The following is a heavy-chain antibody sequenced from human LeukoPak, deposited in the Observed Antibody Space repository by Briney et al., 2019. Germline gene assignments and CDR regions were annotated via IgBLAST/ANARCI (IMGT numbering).Heavy chain of an antibody. D-gene: IGHD3-10*01. CDR3: AILAHYGSGSHPLSHYYYYYYMDV. J-gene: IGHJ6*03. CDR2: IIPIFGTA. Sequence: ASVKVSCKASGGTFSSYAISWVRQAPGQGLEWMGGIIPIFGTANYAQKFQGRVTITTDESTSTAYMELSSLRSEDTAVYYCAILAHYGSGSHPLSHYYYYYYMDVWGKGTTVTVSS. CDR1: GGTFSSYA. V-gene: IGHV1-69*05.